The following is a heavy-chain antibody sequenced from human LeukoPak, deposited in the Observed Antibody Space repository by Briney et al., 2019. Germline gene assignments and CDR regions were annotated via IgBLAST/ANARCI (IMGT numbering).Heavy chain of an antibody. V-gene: IGHV3-74*01. CDR2: IHSDGSTT. J-gene: IGHJ6*02. Sequence: GGSLRLSCAASGFSFEDYAMHWVRQAPGKGLVWVSRIHSDGSTTDYADSVKGRFTITRDSAKNTLYLEMNSLRVEDTAVYYCTRDANHYGGMDVWGQGTTVTVSS. CDR1: GFSFEDYA. CDR3: TRDANHYGGMDV.